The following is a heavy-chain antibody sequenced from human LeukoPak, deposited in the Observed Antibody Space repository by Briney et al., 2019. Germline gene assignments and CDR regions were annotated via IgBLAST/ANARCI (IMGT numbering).Heavy chain of an antibody. CDR2: IYSAGGT. V-gene: IGHV3-53*04. D-gene: IGHD3-3*01. J-gene: IGHJ4*02. CDR3: ARPISEWNRFDY. CDR1: GFTVSSNY. Sequence: PGGSLRLSCAASGFTVSSNYMTWVRQAPGKGLEWVSLIYSAGGTYYTDSVKGRFTISRHSSKNTLYLQMNSLRGEDTAVYYCARPISEWNRFDYWGQGTLVTVSS.